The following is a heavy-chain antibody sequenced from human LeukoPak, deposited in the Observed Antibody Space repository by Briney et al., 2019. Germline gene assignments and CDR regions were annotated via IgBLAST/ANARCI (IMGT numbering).Heavy chain of an antibody. Sequence: GGSLRLSCAASGFTFSSYGMHWVRQAPGKGLEWVAAIWYDGTNKNYADSVKGRFTISRDNSKNTLYLQMNSLRAEDTAVYYCAKDLNDFWSGSRLDYWGQGTLVTVSS. CDR2: IWYDGTNK. CDR3: AKDLNDFWSGSRLDY. CDR1: GFTFSSYG. V-gene: IGHV3-33*06. D-gene: IGHD3-3*01. J-gene: IGHJ4*02.